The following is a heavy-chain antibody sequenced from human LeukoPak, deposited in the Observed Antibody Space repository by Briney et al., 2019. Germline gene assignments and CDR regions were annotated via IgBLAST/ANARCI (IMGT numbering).Heavy chain of an antibody. V-gene: IGHV3-74*01. CDR1: GFTLSNYW. CDR3: ARSMGGRNDF. CDR2: INIEGSRT. J-gene: IGHJ4*02. Sequence: GESLRLSCGGSGFTLSNYWVHWVRQAPGKGLVWVSRINIEGSRTDYTDSVRGRFTISGDNAKNTVDLEMNSLTAEDTAVYYCARSMGGRNDFWGQGTLVTVSS. D-gene: IGHD2-15*01.